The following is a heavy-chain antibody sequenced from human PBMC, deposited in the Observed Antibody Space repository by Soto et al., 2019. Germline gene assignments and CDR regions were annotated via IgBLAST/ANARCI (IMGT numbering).Heavy chain of an antibody. D-gene: IGHD1-26*01. CDR3: ARASGSYYHPPPDY. CDR2: ISSSSSYI. CDR1: GFTFSSYS. V-gene: IGHV3-21*01. J-gene: IGHJ4*02. Sequence: EVQLVESGGGLVKPGGSLRLSCAASGFTFSSYSMNWVRQAPGKGLEWVSSISSSSSYIYYADSVKGRFTISRDNAKNSLYLQMNSLRAEDTAVYYCARASGSYYHPPPDYWGQGTLVTVSS.